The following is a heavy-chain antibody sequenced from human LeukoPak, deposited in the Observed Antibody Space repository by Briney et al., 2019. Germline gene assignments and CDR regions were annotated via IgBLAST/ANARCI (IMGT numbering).Heavy chain of an antibody. Sequence: GGSLRLSCAASGFTVSSNYMSWVRQARGKGLEWVSGIYSGGNTYYADAVKGRFTISRDNSKNTLYLQINSLRAEDTAVYYCARGAAVAGTGEVDNWGQGTLVTVSS. CDR3: ARGAAVAGTGEVDN. V-gene: IGHV3-66*01. CDR1: GFTVSSNY. D-gene: IGHD6-19*01. CDR2: IYSGGNT. J-gene: IGHJ4*02.